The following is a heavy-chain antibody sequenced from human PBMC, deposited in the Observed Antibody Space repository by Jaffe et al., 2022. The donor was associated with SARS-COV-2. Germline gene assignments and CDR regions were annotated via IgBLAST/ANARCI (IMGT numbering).Heavy chain of an antibody. CDR2: IYYSGST. CDR3: ARHFYGLGQTDP. CDR1: GGSISSSSYY. J-gene: IGHJ5*02. V-gene: IGHV4-39*01. D-gene: IGHD3-10*01. Sequence: QLQLQESGPGLVKPSETLSLTCTVSGGSISSSSYYWGWIRQPPGKGLEWIGSIYYSGSTYYNPSLKSRVTISVDTSKNQFSLKLSSVTAADTAVYYCARHFYGLGQTDPWGQGTLVTVSS.